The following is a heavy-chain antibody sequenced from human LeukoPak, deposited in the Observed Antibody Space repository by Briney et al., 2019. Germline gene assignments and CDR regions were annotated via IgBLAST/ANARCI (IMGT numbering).Heavy chain of an antibody. CDR3: ARDYTMVRGALRD. Sequence: VSYISSSSSTIYYADSVKGRFTISRDNSKNTLYLQMNSLRAEDTAVYYCARDYTMVRGALRDRGQGTLVTVSS. J-gene: IGHJ4*02. CDR2: ISSSSSTI. D-gene: IGHD3-10*01. V-gene: IGHV3-48*01.